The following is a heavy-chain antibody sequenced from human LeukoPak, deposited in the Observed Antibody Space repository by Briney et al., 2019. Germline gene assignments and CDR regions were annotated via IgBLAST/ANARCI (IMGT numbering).Heavy chain of an antibody. Sequence: GESLRLSCAASGFTFDDYGMSWVRQAPGKGLEWVSGINWNGGSTGYADSVKGRFTISRDNAKNSLYLQMNSLRAEDTALYYCARMGLWFGEFLSYFDYWGQGTLVTVSS. CDR3: ARMGLWFGEFLSYFDY. J-gene: IGHJ4*02. V-gene: IGHV3-20*04. CDR1: GFTFDDYG. CDR2: INWNGGST. D-gene: IGHD3-10*01.